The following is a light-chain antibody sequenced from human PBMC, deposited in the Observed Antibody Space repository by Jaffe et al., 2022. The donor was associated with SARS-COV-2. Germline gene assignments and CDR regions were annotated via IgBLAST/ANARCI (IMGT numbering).Light chain of an antibody. Sequence: EIVLTQSPGTLSLSPGARATLSCRASQSVSTSLAWYQQKPGQAPRLLIHDASNRATGIPARFSGSGSGTDFTLTISSLEPEDFAVYYCQHRSNWPKTFGQGTKVEIK. V-gene: IGKV3-11*01. CDR3: QHRSNWPKT. J-gene: IGKJ1*01. CDR2: DAS. CDR1: QSVSTS.